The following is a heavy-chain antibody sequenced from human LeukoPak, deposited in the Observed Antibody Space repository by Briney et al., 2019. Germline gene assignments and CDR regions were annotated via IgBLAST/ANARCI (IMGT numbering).Heavy chain of an antibody. J-gene: IGHJ6*03. CDR3: AKEGPVPDAINCYYYMDV. CDR1: GFTFSSYA. Sequence: GGSLRLSCAASGFTFSSYAVSWVRQSPGKGLEWVSTISGSGGSAYYADSVNGRFTTSRANSKNTLYLQMNSPTADATAVYYCAKEGPVPDAINCYYYMDVWGKGTTVTVSS. D-gene: IGHD2-2*01. CDR2: ISGSGGSA. V-gene: IGHV3-23*01.